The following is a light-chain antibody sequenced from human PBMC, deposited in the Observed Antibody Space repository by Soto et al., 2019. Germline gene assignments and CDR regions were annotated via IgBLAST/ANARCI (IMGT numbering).Light chain of an antibody. Sequence: QSALTQPASVSGSPGQSITISCTGTSSAVGGYNFVSWYQQHPGKAPKLMIYEVSNRPSGVSNRFSGSKSGKTASLTNSGLQAEDEADYYCSSYTSSGTQVFGGGTKLTVL. CDR3: SSYTSSGTQV. CDR1: SSAVGGYNF. J-gene: IGLJ2*01. CDR2: EVS. V-gene: IGLV2-14*01.